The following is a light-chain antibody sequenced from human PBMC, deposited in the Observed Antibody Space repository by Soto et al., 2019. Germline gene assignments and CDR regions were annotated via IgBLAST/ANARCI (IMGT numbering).Light chain of an antibody. J-gene: IGLJ3*02. CDR2: RDS. CDR3: QVLDSRTARV. Sequence: SYELTQPLSVSVALGQTARITCGGNNIGSKNVHWYQQKPGQAPVLVIYRDSNRPSGIPERFSGSNSGNTATLTISRAQAGDEAEYYCQVLDSRTARVFGGGTKLTVL. CDR1: NIGSKN. V-gene: IGLV3-9*01.